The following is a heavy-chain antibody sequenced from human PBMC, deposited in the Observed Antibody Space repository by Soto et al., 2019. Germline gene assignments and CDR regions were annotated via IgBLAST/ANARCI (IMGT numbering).Heavy chain of an antibody. J-gene: IGHJ4*02. Sequence: QVQLVESGGGVVQPGRSLRLSCAASGFIFSNYVMHWVRQAPGKGLEWVAVISYDGNSKHYADSVKGRFTISRDNSKSTLYVQMNSLRAEETAVYYCARSYCGDDCALDHWGQGTLVTVSS. CDR2: ISYDGNSK. D-gene: IGHD2-21*02. V-gene: IGHV3-30-3*01. CDR3: ARSYCGDDCALDH. CDR1: GFIFSNYV.